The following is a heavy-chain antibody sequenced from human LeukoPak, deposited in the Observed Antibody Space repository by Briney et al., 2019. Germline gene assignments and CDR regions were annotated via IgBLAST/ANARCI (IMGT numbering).Heavy chain of an antibody. CDR1: GFTFTSYN. Sequence: PGGSLRLSCAASGFTFTSYNMNWVRQAPGKGLEWVSSITSSSSYIYYADSVKGRVTISRDNAKNSLYLQMNSLRAEDTAVYYCARDRHKYNYDSSGYPPYWGQGTLVTVSS. CDR2: ITSSSSYI. D-gene: IGHD3-22*01. J-gene: IGHJ4*02. CDR3: ARDRHKYNYDSSGYPPY. V-gene: IGHV3-21*01.